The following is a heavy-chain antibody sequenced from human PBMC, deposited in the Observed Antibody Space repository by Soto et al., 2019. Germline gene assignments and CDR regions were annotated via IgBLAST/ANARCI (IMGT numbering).Heavy chain of an antibody. CDR2: ITSSSITI. D-gene: IGHD2-2*01. V-gene: IGHV3-48*02. Sequence: EVQLVESGGGLVQPGGSLRLSCAASGFTFSSFSMNWVRQAPGKGLEWLSYITSSSITIYYADSVKGRFTISRDNAKNSLYPQMNSLGDEDTAVYCGTRDSSSCNFGYWCQGALVTVCS. J-gene: IGHJ4*02. CDR1: GFTFSSFS. CDR3: TRDSSSCNFGY.